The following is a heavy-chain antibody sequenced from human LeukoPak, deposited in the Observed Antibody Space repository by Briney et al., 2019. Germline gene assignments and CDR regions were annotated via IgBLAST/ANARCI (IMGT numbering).Heavy chain of an antibody. CDR2: IYSGGST. J-gene: IGHJ4*02. CDR1: GFTVSSNY. Sequence: PGGSLRLSCAASGFTVSSNYMSWVRQAPGKGLEWVSVIYSGGSTYYADSVKGRFTISRDNSNNTLYLQMNSLRAEDTAVYYCARGYCSGGSCYGALNYWGQGTLVTVSS. V-gene: IGHV3-53*01. D-gene: IGHD2-15*01. CDR3: ARGYCSGGSCYGALNY.